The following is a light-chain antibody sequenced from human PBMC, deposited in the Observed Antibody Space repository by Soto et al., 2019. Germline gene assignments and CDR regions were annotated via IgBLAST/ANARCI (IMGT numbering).Light chain of an antibody. V-gene: IGKV3-20*01. CDR1: QSVSSSY. Sequence: EIVLTQSPGTLTLSPGERATLSCRASQSVSSSYLAWYQQKPGQAPRLLIYGASSRATGIPDRFSGSGSGTDFTLTISRLEPEHFAVYYCQQYGSSPGTFGQGTTLEI. CDR3: QQYGSSPGT. CDR2: GAS. J-gene: IGKJ2*01.